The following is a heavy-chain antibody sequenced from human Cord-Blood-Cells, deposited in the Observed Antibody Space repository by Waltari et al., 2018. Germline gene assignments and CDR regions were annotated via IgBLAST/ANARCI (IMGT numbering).Heavy chain of an antibody. V-gene: IGHV4-39*01. Sequence: QLQLQESVPGLVTPSETLSPTCTVSAGSLTSRTYYWGWTRQPPGKGLEWMGSIYYSGSTYYNPSLKSRVTISVDTSKNQFSLKLSSVTAADTAVYYCARQSSYVDYWGQGTLVTVSS. CDR3: ARQSSYVDY. CDR2: IYYSGST. J-gene: IGHJ4*02. CDR1: AGSLTSRTYY.